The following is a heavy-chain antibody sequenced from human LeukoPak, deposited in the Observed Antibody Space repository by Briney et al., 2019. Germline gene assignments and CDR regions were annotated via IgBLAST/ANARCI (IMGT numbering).Heavy chain of an antibody. CDR1: GGSISSYY. CDR2: IYYSGST. J-gene: IGHJ4*02. V-gene: IGHV4-59*01. CDR3: ASPDTAITFDY. Sequence: PSETLSLTCTVSGGSISSYYWSWIRQPPGKGLEWIGYIYYSGSTNYNPSLKSRVTISVDTSKNQFSLKLSSVTAADTAVYYCASPDTAITFDYWGQGTLVTVSS. D-gene: IGHD5-18*01.